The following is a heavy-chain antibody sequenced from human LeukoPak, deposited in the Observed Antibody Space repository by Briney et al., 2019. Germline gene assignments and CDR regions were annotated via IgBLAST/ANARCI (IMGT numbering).Heavy chain of an antibody. CDR1: GFALSDVW. V-gene: IGHV3-15*01. CDR2: VRSKSSGKTT. J-gene: IGHJ4*02. CDR3: TSIPPGYCRSGTCGSHDY. D-gene: IGHD2-15*01. Sequence: PGGSLTLSCAASGFALSDVWMTWVRQAPGKGLEWVGRVRSKSSGKTTEYAAPVKGRFSISKDDSKNTLFLEMNSLKTEDTAIYYCTSIPPGYCRSGTCGSHDYWGQGTLVTVSS.